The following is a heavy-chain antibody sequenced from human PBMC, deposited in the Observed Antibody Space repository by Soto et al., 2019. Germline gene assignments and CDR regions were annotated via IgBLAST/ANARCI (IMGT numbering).Heavy chain of an antibody. J-gene: IGHJ6*02. CDR2: IYYSGST. D-gene: IGHD2-2*01. CDR1: GGSISSGGYY. Sequence: QVQLQESGPGLVKPSQTLSLTCTVSGGSISSGGYYWSWIRQHPGKGLEWIGYIYYSGSTYYNPSLQSRVTISVDTSKKQFYLKLSSVTAADTAVYYCARDSLPQYGYYYYGMDVWGQGTTVTVSS. CDR3: ARDSLPQYGYYYYGMDV. V-gene: IGHV4-31*03.